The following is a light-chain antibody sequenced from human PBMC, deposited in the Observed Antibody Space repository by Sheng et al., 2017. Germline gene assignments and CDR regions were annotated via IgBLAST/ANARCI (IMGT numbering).Light chain of an antibody. V-gene: IGKV1-39*01. CDR3: QQTYSTPCT. CDR2: AGF. CDR1: QTINAF. Sequence: DIQMTQTPSSLSASVGDRVTITCRASQTINAFLNWYQQKPGRAPKVLIYAGFNLQSGVPSRFSGSGSETDFTLTISSLQPEDFATYYCQQTYSTPCTFGGGTKVEIK. J-gene: IGKJ4*01.